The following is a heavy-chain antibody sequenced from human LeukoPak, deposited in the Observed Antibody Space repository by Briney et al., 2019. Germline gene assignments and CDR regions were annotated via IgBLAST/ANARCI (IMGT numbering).Heavy chain of an antibody. CDR1: GGSISSSSYY. J-gene: IGHJ4*02. Sequence: SETLSLTCTVSGGSISSSSYYWGWIRQPPGKGLEWIGSIYYSGSTYYNPSLKSRVTISVDTSKNQFSLRLSSVTAADTAVYYCARLQKKTIRFLGRHTTYFDYWGQGTLVTVSS. CDR3: ARLQKKTIRFLGRHTTYFDY. D-gene: IGHD3-3*01. CDR2: IYYSGST. V-gene: IGHV4-39*01.